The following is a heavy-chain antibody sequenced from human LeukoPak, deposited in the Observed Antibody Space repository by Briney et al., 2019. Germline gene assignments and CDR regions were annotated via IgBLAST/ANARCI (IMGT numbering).Heavy chain of an antibody. V-gene: IGHV3-23*01. J-gene: IGHJ6*02. D-gene: IGHD3-10*01. CDR3: AKLTSASGAYGVDV. CDR1: GFTFSSYA. Sequence: PGGSLRLSCAASGFTFSSYAMNWVRQAPGKGLEWVSSISGSGGSKHYADSVEGRFTISRDNVKNTVYLQMNSLRAEDTAIYYCAKLTSASGAYGVDVWGQGTTVTVSS. CDR2: ISGSGGSK.